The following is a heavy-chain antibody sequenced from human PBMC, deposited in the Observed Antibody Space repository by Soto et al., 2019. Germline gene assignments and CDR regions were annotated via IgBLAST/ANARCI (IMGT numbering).Heavy chain of an antibody. CDR3: AREPEGYSGYDLPVTTIDY. V-gene: IGHV1-2*04. CDR2: INPNSGGT. Sequence: GASVKVSCKASGYTFTGYYMHWVRQAPGQGLEWMGWINPNSGGTNYAQKFQGWVTMTRDTSISTAYMELSRLRSDDTAGYYCAREPEGYSGYDLPVTTIDYWGQGTLVTVSS. D-gene: IGHD5-12*01. CDR1: GYTFTGYY. J-gene: IGHJ4*02.